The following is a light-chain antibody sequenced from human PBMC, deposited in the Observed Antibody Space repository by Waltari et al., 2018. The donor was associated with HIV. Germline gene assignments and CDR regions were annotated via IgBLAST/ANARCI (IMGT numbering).Light chain of an antibody. Sequence: QSVLPQPPSASGTPGQRITISCSGSNSNIGRHFVYWYQQFPGTTPSLLIYRDDQRPPGVPVRFSCSKSGTSASLAISGLLSEDEADYYRAAWDDSLGGSLVFAGGTKLTVL. V-gene: IGLV1-47*01. CDR2: RDD. CDR1: NSNIGRHF. J-gene: IGLJ3*02. CDR3: AAWDDSLGGSLV.